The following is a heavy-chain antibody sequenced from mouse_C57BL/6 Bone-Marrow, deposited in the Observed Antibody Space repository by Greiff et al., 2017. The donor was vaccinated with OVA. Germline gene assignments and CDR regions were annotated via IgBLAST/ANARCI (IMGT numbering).Heavy chain of an antibody. CDR1: GFTFSSYG. J-gene: IGHJ1*03. CDR2: ISSGGSYT. D-gene: IGHD2-5*01. Sequence: EVQVVESGGDLVKPGGSLKLSCAASGFTFSSYGMSWVRQTPDKRLEWVATISSGGSYTYYPDSVKGRVTISRDNAKNTLYLQMSSLKSEDTAMYYCARHYSNYCWYFDVWGTGTTVTVSS. CDR3: ARHYSNYCWYFDV. V-gene: IGHV5-6*01.